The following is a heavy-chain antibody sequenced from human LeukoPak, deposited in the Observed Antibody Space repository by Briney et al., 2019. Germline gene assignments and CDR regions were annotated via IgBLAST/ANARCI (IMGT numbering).Heavy chain of an antibody. CDR2: IKQDGSEK. CDR3: ARVMTTVTNDAFDI. V-gene: IGHV3-7*01. CDR1: GFTFSSYW. J-gene: IGHJ3*02. D-gene: IGHD4-17*01. Sequence: PGGSLRLSCAASGFTFSSYWMSWVRQAPGKGLEWVANIKQDGSEKYYVDSVKSRFTISRDNAKNSLYLQMNSLRAEDTAVYYCARVMTTVTNDAFDIWGQGTMVTVSS.